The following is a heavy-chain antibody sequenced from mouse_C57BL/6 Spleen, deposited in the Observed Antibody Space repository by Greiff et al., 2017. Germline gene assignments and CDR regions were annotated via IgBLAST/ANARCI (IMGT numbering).Heavy chain of an antibody. J-gene: IGHJ2*01. D-gene: IGHD2-4*01. V-gene: IGHV1-55*01. CDR3: AVSYDYQDD. Sequence: QVQLQQPGAELVMPGASVKMSCKASGFTFTNYWITWVKQRPGQGLEWIGDIYPGCGSTNYNEKFKSKATLTVDTSSSTAYLQLSSLTSEDSAVYYCAVSYDYQDDWGQGTTLTVAS. CDR2: IYPGCGST. CDR1: GFTFTNYW.